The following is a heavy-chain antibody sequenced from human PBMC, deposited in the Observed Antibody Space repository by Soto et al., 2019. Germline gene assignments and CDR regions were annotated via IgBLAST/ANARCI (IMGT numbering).Heavy chain of an antibody. D-gene: IGHD6-19*01. Sequence: QVQLQESGPGLVKPSGTLSLTCAVSGGSISSSNWWSWVRQPPGKGLEWIGEIYHSESTNYNPSLKSRVIISVDTSNNQFSLRLTSVTAADTAVYYCARGRYSSGWYGEWFDPWGQGTLVTVSS. CDR3: ARGRYSSGWYGEWFDP. CDR1: GGSISSSNW. J-gene: IGHJ5*02. V-gene: IGHV4-4*02. CDR2: IYHSEST.